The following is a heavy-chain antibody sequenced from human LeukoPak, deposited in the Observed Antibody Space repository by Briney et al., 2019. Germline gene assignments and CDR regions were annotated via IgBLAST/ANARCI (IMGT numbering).Heavy chain of an antibody. J-gene: IGHJ5*02. CDR3: ARVNPVSRWIPSWFDP. Sequence: KASETLSLTCAVYGGSFSGYYWSWIRQPPGKGLEWIGEINHSGSTNYNPSLKSRVTISVDTSKNQFSLKLSSVTAADTAVYYCARVNPVSRWIPSWFDPWGQGTLVTVSS. D-gene: IGHD6-19*01. CDR1: GGSFSGYY. V-gene: IGHV4-34*01. CDR2: INHSGST.